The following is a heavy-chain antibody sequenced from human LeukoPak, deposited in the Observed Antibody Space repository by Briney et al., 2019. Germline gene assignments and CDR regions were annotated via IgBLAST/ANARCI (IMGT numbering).Heavy chain of an antibody. CDR2: MSQDGSAK. J-gene: IGHJ4*02. CDR3: ATTVAGYPNDYLDY. D-gene: IGHD6-19*01. Sequence: GGSLRLACAASGFTFSSYRMSWVRQAPGKGLERVAHMSQDGSAKYYVDSVRGRFTISRDNAKNSLFLQMNSLRAEDSVVYYCATTVAGYPNDYLDYWGQGTLVTVSS. V-gene: IGHV3-7*01. CDR1: GFTFSSYR.